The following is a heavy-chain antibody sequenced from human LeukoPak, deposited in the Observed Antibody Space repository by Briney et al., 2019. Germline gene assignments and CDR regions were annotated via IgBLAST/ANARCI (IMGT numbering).Heavy chain of an antibody. V-gene: IGHV4-38-2*01. J-gene: IGHJ4*02. CDR3: ARLRGGQWELFDY. Sequence: PSETPSLTCAVSGYSISSGCYWGWIRQPPGKGLECIGSIYHSGSTYYNPSLKSRVTISVDTSKNQFSLKLSSVTAADTAVYYCARLRGGQWELFDYWGQGTLVTVSS. CDR1: GYSISSGCY. CDR2: IYHSGST. D-gene: IGHD1-26*01.